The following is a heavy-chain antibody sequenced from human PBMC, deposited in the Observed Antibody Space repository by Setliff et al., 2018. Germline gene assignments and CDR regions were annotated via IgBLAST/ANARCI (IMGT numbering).Heavy chain of an antibody. CDR1: GGSISSGDYY. J-gene: IGHJ4*02. D-gene: IGHD3-16*01. CDR2: IYYSGST. CDR3: ARVGAPGPGALLPFDY. V-gene: IGHV4-30-4*08. Sequence: KTSETLSLTCTVSGGSISSGDYYWSWIRQPPGKGLEWIGYIYYSGSTYYNPSLKSRVTISVDTSKNQFSLKLSSVTAADTAVYYCARVGAPGPGALLPFDYWGQGTLVTVSS.